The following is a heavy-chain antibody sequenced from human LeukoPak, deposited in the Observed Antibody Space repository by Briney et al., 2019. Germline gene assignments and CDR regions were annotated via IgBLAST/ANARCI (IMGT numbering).Heavy chain of an antibody. J-gene: IGHJ4*02. Sequence: GGSLRLSCAASQFSFSAYSMNWVRQAPGKGLEWVAYISTSSEVIYYGGSVKGRFTISRDNAQRLLYLQMNSLRAEDTAVYYCAREDTYYYGSGSYLFDYWGQGTLVTVSS. D-gene: IGHD3-10*01. V-gene: IGHV3-48*04. CDR1: QFSFSAYS. CDR2: ISTSSEVI. CDR3: AREDTYYYGSGSYLFDY.